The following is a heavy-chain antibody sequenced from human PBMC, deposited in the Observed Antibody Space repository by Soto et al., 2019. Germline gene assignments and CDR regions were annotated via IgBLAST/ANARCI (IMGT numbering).Heavy chain of an antibody. CDR2: IYYSGST. V-gene: IGHV4-30-4*01. D-gene: IGHD6-6*01. CDR3: AREALSLMAARKHYHWFDP. Sequence: QVQLQESGPGLVKPSQTLSLTCTVSGGSISSGDYYWSWIRQPPGKGLEWIGYIYYSGSTYYNPSLKSRVTISVHTSKTQFSLKLRSVTAADTAVYYCAREALSLMAARKHYHWFDPWGQGTLVTVSS. J-gene: IGHJ5*02. CDR1: GGSISSGDYY.